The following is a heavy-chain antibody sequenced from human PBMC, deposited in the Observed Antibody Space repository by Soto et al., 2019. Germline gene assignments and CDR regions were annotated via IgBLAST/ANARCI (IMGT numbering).Heavy chain of an antibody. D-gene: IGHD1-26*01. Sequence: EGQVMESGGGLVQPGRSLRLSCSVSGFTFDDYALHWVRQAPGKGLEWVSGITWRGDYTAYADSVKDRFTISRDNANNSLFLQMDSLRPEETALYYCTRGGVIVEDGFEMWGQGTLVTVSS. CDR1: GFTFDDYA. V-gene: IGHV3-9*01. CDR2: ITWRGDYT. CDR3: TRGGVIVEDGFEM. J-gene: IGHJ3*02.